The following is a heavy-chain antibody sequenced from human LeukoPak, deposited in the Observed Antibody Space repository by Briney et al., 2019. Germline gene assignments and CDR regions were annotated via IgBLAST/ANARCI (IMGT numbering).Heavy chain of an antibody. CDR1: GFTFSNNW. D-gene: IGHD3-3*01. J-gene: IGHJ4*02. CDR3: AKDTHYDFWSGLDY. V-gene: IGHV3-7*03. CDR2: VKKDGSEK. Sequence: GGSLRLSCAVSGFTFSNNWMTWVRQAPGKGQEWVASVKKDGSEKYYVDSVKGRFTISRDNAKNSLYLQMNSLRAEDMALYYCAKDTHYDFWSGLDYWGQGTLVTVSS.